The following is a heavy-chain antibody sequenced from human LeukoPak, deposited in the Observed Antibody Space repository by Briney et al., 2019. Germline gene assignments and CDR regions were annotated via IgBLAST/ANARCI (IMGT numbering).Heavy chain of an antibody. V-gene: IGHV4-59*08. CDR3: ASTGYCIDGSCYSNYFDH. D-gene: IGHD2-15*01. Sequence: PSETLSLTCTVSGVSITRFYWSWIRQPPGKGLEWIGYIYFSGITNYNPSLKSRVTVSLDTTKNQVSLKLSSVSAADTAVYYCASTGYCIDGSCYSNYFDHWGQGTLVTVSS. CDR2: IYFSGIT. CDR1: GVSITRFY. J-gene: IGHJ4*02.